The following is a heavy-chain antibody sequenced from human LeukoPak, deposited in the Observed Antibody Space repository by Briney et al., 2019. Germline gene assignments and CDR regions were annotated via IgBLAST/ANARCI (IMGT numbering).Heavy chain of an antibody. D-gene: IGHD3-10*01. CDR1: GFSFSSHG. CDR3: ARDSSSYYGSGSYSY. CDR2: INRSSRTI. Sequence: PGGSLRLSCAASGFSFSSHGMSWVRQAPGKGLEWVSYINRSSRTIYYADSVKGRFTISRDNAKNSLYLQMNSLRDEDTAVYYCARDSSSYYGSGSYSYWGQGTLVTVSS. V-gene: IGHV3-48*02. J-gene: IGHJ4*02.